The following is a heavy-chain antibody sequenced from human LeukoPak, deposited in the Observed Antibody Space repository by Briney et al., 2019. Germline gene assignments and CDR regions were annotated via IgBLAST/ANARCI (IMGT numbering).Heavy chain of an antibody. CDR1: GLTFGDYA. Sequence: GGSLRLSCEASGLTFGDYAMHWVRQAPGKGLEWVSGISWNSGSIGYADSVKGRFTISRDNAKNSLYLQMNSLRAEGTALYYCAKDLTSLQTLVFDYWGQGTLVTVSS. D-gene: IGHD2-2*01. CDR3: AKDLTSLQTLVFDY. CDR2: ISWNSGSI. V-gene: IGHV3-9*01. J-gene: IGHJ4*02.